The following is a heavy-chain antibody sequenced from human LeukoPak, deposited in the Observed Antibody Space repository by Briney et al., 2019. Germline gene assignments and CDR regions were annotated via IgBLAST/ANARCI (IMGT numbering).Heavy chain of an antibody. CDR2: IYYSGST. Sequence: SETLSLTCTVSGGSISSYYWSWIRQPPGKGLEWIGYIYYSGSTNYNPSLKSRVTMSVDTSKNQFSLKLSSVTAADTAVYYCARQRYDFWSGYSGLNWFDPWGQGTLVTVSS. D-gene: IGHD3-3*01. V-gene: IGHV4-59*08. J-gene: IGHJ5*02. CDR1: GGSISSYY. CDR3: ARQRYDFWSGYSGLNWFDP.